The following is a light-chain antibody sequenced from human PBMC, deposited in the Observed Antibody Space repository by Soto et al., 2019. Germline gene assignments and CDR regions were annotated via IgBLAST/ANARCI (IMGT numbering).Light chain of an antibody. CDR1: QSLSSSY. Sequence: EIVLSQSPATLSLSPGERATLSCRASQSLSSSYLAWYQQKPGQAPRLLIYGVSLRATGIPDRFSGSGSGTYFALTISRLEPEDFAVYYCQQYGSSPPFTFGPGTKVDIK. CDR3: QQYGSSPPFT. V-gene: IGKV3-20*01. CDR2: GVS. J-gene: IGKJ3*01.